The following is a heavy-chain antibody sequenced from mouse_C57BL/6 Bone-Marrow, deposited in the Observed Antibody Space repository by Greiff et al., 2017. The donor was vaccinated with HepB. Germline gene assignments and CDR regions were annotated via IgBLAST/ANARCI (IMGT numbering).Heavy chain of an antibody. V-gene: IGHV14-1*01. CDR3: TRPYYGSSSYYFDY. CDR2: IDPEDGDT. J-gene: IGHJ2*01. Sequence: EVQLQQSGAELVRPGASVKLSCTASGFNIKDYYMHWVKQRPEQGLEWIGRIDPEDGDTEYAPKFQGKATMTADTSSNTAYLQLSSLTSEDTAVYYCTRPYYGSSSYYFDYWGQGTTLTVSS. CDR1: GFNIKDYY. D-gene: IGHD1-1*01.